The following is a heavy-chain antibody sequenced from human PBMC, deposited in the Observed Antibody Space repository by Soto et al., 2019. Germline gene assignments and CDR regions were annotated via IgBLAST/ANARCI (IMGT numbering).Heavy chain of an antibody. CDR1: GASISRYY. CDR2: AYYSGDT. J-gene: IGHJ5*02. V-gene: IGHV4-59*01. Sequence: QVQLRESGPGVVKASETLSLTCSVSGASISRYYWSWIRQSPGKGLEWIGYAYYSGDTGYNPSLKSRGTMAIDTSKNQVSLKLTSVTAADTAVYYCARDRSTYGGGGTGEVKENWFDPWGQGALVTVSS. CDR3: ARDRSTYGGGGTGEVKENWFDP. D-gene: IGHD2-8*01.